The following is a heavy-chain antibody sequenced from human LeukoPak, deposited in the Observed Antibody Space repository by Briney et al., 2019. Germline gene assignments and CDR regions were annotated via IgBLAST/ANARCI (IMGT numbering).Heavy chain of an antibody. D-gene: IGHD5-18*01. CDR1: DGSISSDNSY. CDR3: ARGLEIQLWNRLGTFDY. Sequence: SQTLSLTCTVSDGSISSDNSYWSWIRQPPGKGLEWIGEINHSGSTNYNPSLKSRVTISVDTSKNQFSLKLSSVTAADTAVYYCARGLEIQLWNRLGTFDYWGQGTLVTVSS. J-gene: IGHJ4*02. V-gene: IGHV4-30-4*01. CDR2: INHSGST.